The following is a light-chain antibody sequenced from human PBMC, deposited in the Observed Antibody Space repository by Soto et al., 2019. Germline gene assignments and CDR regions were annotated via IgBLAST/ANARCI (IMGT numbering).Light chain of an antibody. Sequence: DIQMTQSPSSLSASVGDRVTITCRASQSISSYLNWYQQKPGKAPKLLIYAASSLQSGVPSRFSGSGSGTDFTLTISSLQPEDFETYYCQQGYSTPHTLGPGPKVHIK. CDR2: AAS. J-gene: IGKJ1*01. V-gene: IGKV1-39*01. CDR3: QQGYSTPHT. CDR1: QSISSY.